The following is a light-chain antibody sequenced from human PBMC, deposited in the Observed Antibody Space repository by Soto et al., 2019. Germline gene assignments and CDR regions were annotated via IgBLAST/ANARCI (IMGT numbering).Light chain of an antibody. CDR1: TSNIGSNY. Sequence: QSVLTQPPSASGTPGQSVTISCSGSTSNIGSNYVSWYQQLPGTAPKLLIYSNNQRPSGVPDRFSGSKSGTSASLAIRGLRSEDEADYYCAAWDDSLSAVFGGGTKVTVL. CDR3: AAWDDSLSAV. J-gene: IGLJ3*02. CDR2: SNN. V-gene: IGLV1-47*02.